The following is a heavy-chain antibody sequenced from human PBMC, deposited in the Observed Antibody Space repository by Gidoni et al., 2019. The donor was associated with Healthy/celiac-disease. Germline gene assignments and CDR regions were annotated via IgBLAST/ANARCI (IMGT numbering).Heavy chain of an antibody. D-gene: IGHD1-1*01. CDR1: GFPFDDYT. Sequence: EVQLVESGGVVVQPGGSLRLSCAASGFPFDDYTMHWVRQAPGKGLEWVSLISWDGGSTYYADSVKGRFTISRDNSKNSLYLQMNSLRTEDTALYYCAKGTYNWNDVLDYWGQGTLVTVSS. CDR2: ISWDGGST. J-gene: IGHJ4*02. V-gene: IGHV3-43*01. CDR3: AKGTYNWNDVLDY.